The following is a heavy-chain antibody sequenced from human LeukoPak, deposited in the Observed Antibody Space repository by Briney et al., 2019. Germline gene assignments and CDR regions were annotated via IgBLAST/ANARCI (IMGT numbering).Heavy chain of an antibody. J-gene: IGHJ4*02. D-gene: IGHD2-15*01. V-gene: IGHV3-30-3*01. CDR3: ASRAVRLPYFDY. CDR1: GFTFSSYA. Sequence: GGSLRLSCAASGFTFSSYAMHWVRQAPGKGLEWVAVISYDGSNKYYADSVKGRFTISRDNSKNTLYLQMNSLRADDTAVYYCASRAVRLPYFDYWGQGTLVTVSS. CDR2: ISYDGSNK.